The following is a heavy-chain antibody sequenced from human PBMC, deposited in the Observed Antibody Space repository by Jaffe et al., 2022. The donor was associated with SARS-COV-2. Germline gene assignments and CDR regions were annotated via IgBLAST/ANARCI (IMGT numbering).Heavy chain of an antibody. V-gene: IGHV3-66*02. CDR2: IYSGGST. CDR3: ASPGKMGSSSGWYEDY. CDR1: GFTVSSNY. Sequence: EVQLVESGGGLVQPGGSLRLSCAASGFTVSSNYMSWVRQAPGKGLEWVSVIYSGGSTYYADSVKGRFTISRDNSKNTLYLQMNSLRAEDTAVYYCASPGKMGSSSGWYEDYWGQGTLVTVSS. J-gene: IGHJ4*02. D-gene: IGHD6-19*01.